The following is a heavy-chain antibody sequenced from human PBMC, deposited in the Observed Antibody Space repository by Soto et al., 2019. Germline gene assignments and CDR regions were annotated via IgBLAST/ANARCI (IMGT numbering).Heavy chain of an antibody. J-gene: IGHJ4*02. V-gene: IGHV5-51*01. CDR1: GYSFTNYW. Sequence: VESLKISCKASGYSFTNYWIGWVRQMPGKGLEWVGIIYPGDSDARYSPSFQGQVTISVDKSINTAYLQWSSLKASDTAMYYCGRHFHEYLDNRGRGSLVTVSS. CDR2: IYPGDSDA. CDR3: GRHFHEYLDN.